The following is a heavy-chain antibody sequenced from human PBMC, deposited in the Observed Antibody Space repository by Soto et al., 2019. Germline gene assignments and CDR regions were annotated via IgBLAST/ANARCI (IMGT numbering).Heavy chain of an antibody. V-gene: IGHV4-39*01. D-gene: IGHD4-17*01. CDR2: IYYSGST. CDR3: ARAHYGDYGYGMDV. J-gene: IGHJ6*02. CDR1: GGSISSGDYY. Sequence: PSETLSLTCTVSGGSISSGDYYWSWIRQPPGKGLEWIGSIYYSGSTYYNPSLKSRVTISVDTSKNQFSLKLSSVTAADTAVYYCARAHYGDYGYGMDVWGQGTTVTVSS.